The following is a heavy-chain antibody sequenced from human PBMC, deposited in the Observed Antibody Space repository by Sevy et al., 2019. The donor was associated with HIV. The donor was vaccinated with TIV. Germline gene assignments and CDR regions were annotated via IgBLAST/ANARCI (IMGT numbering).Heavy chain of an antibody. D-gene: IGHD3-10*01. CDR3: VRDRPVSGTTQLDY. J-gene: IGHJ4*02. CDR2: IWYDGSNK. Sequence: GGSLRLSCAASVFTFSRHGMHWVRQAPGKGLEWVAVIWYDGSNKYYADSVKGRFTISRDNSKNTLYLQMNSLRAEDTAVYYCVRDRPVSGTTQLDYWGQGTLVTVSS. V-gene: IGHV3-33*01. CDR1: VFTFSRHG.